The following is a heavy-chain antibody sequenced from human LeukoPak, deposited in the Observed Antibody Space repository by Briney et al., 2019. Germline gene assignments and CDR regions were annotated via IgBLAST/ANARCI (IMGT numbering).Heavy chain of an antibody. CDR2: IYTSGST. CDR1: GGSISSYY. Sequence: SETLSLTCTVSGGSISSYYWSWIRQPAGKGLEWIGRIYTSGSTNYNPSLKSRVTISVDTSKNHFSLKLSSVTATDTAVYYCARTLASGRSDYWGQGTLVTVSS. J-gene: IGHJ4*02. V-gene: IGHV4-4*07. CDR3: ARTLASGRSDY.